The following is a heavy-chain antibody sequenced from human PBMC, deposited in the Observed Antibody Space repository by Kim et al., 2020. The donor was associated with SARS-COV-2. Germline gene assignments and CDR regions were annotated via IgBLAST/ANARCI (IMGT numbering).Heavy chain of an antibody. V-gene: IGHV3-49*04. CDR3: TRAWDYYDSSGYQNWFDP. D-gene: IGHD3-22*01. J-gene: IGHJ5*02. Sequence: GGSLRLSCTASGFTFGDYAMSWVRQAPGKGLEWVGFIRSKAYGGTTEYAASVKGRFTISRDDSKSIDYLQMNSLKTEDTAVYYCTRAWDYYDSSGYQNWFDPWGQGTLVTVSS. CDR2: IRSKAYGGTT. CDR1: GFTFGDYA.